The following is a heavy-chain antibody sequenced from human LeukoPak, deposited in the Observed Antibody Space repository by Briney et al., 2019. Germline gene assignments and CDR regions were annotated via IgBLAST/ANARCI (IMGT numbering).Heavy chain of an antibody. J-gene: IGHJ6*03. Sequence: PSETLSLTCAVYGGSFSGYYWSWIRQPPGKGLEWIGEINHSGSTNYNPSLKSRVTISVDTSKNQFSLKLSSVTAADTAVYYCATILRRNKRVGYYMDVWGKGTTVTVSS. V-gene: IGHV4-34*01. D-gene: IGHD2-8*01. CDR3: ATILRRNKRVGYYMDV. CDR2: INHSGST. CDR1: GGSFSGYY.